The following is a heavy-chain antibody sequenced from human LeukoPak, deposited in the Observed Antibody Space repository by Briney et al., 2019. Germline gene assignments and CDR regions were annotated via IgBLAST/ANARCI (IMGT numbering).Heavy chain of an antibody. CDR1: GFTFSSYA. CDR2: IKQDGSEK. V-gene: IGHV3-7*01. Sequence: GGSLRLSCAASGFTFSSYAMSWVRQAPGKGLEWVANIKQDGSEKHYVDSVKGRFTISRDNAKNSLYLQMNSLRAEDTAVYYCARWRFGAFDYWGQGTLVTVSS. J-gene: IGHJ4*02. D-gene: IGHD3-10*01. CDR3: ARWRFGAFDY.